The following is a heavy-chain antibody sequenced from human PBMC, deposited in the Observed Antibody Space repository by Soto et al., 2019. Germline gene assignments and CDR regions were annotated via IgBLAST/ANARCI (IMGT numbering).Heavy chain of an antibody. Sequence: GGSLRLSCAASGFTFSSYAMHWVRQAPGKGLEWVAVISYDGSNKYYADSVKGRFTISRDNSKNTLYLQMNSLRAEDTAVYYCARDTPKFITMVREPIDYWGQGTLVTVSS. D-gene: IGHD3-10*01. V-gene: IGHV3-30-3*01. CDR2: ISYDGSNK. CDR1: GFTFSSYA. J-gene: IGHJ4*02. CDR3: ARDTPKFITMVREPIDY.